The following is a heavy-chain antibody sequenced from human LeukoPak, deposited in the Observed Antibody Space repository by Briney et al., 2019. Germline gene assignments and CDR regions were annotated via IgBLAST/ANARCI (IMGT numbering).Heavy chain of an antibody. CDR1: GFTFSSYS. V-gene: IGHV3-21*01. Sequence: GGSLRLSRAASGFTFSSYSMNWVRQAPGKGLEWVSSISSSSSYIYYADSVKGRFTISRDNAKNSLYLQMNSLRAEDTAVYYCARVHGGCSSTSCYVDYWGQGTLVTVSS. CDR3: ARVHGGCSSTSCYVDY. D-gene: IGHD2-2*01. CDR2: ISSSSSYI. J-gene: IGHJ4*02.